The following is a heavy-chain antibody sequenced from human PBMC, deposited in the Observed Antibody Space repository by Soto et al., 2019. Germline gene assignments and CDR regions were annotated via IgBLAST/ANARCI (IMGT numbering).Heavy chain of an antibody. CDR3: ARAYSGYVPFDY. D-gene: IGHD5-12*01. J-gene: IGHJ4*02. CDR2: INSDGSGA. V-gene: IGHV3-74*01. CDR1: RFTFSNYW. Sequence: GESLKISCAASRFTFSNYWMHWVRQVPGKGLVWVSRINSDGSGATYADSVKGRFTISRDNAKNTLYLQMNSLRAEDTAVYYCARAYSGYVPFDYWGQGTLVTVSS.